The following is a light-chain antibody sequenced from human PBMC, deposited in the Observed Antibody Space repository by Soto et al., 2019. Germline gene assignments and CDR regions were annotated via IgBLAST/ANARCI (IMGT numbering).Light chain of an antibody. V-gene: IGKV1-39*01. Sequence: DIQMTQSPSSLSASVGDRVTITCRASQSIVTYLNWYLQKPGKAPKLLIYAASNLQSAVPSRFSGSVSGTDFTLTISSLQPEDFATYFCQQSYSTPPWTFGQGTKVDIK. CDR2: AAS. CDR1: QSIVTY. J-gene: IGKJ1*01. CDR3: QQSYSTPPWT.